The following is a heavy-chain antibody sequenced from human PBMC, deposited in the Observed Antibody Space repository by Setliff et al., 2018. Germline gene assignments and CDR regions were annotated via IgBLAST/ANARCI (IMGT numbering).Heavy chain of an antibody. CDR3: ARGYSYGYDSGYYFDY. Sequence: GASVKVSCKASGFILTTYYIHWIRQAPGQGLEWMGRINPTGGRTTYAQKFRGRVTLTRDTSTSTVYMELSSLRSEDTAVYYCARGYSYGYDSGYYFDYWGQGTLVTVSS. D-gene: IGHD5-18*01. V-gene: IGHV1-46*01. CDR1: GFILTTYY. CDR2: INPTGGRT. J-gene: IGHJ4*02.